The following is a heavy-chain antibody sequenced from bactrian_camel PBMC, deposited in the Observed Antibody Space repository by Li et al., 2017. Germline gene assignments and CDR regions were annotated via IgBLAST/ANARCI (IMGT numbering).Heavy chain of an antibody. D-gene: IGHD5*01. CDR2: ISDGGDST. Sequence: HVQLVESGGGSVQAGGSLNLSCVASGDTYSMGWFRQVPGKEREGVAAISDGGDSTEYDDSVKGRFSISRDDAKNTVYLQIDSLKPEDTAIYYCAARFGKNSGRLVDVSRYQHWGQGTQVTVS. J-gene: IGHJ4*01. V-gene: IGHV3-3*01. CDR3: AARFGKNSGRLVDVSRYQH. CDR1: GDTYS.